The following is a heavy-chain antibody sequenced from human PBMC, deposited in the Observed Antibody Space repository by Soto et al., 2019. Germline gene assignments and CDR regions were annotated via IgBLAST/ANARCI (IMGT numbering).Heavy chain of an antibody. D-gene: IGHD6-13*01. V-gene: IGHV1-3*01. CDR1: GYTFASYA. Sequence: ASVKVSCKASGYTFASYAMHWVRQAPGQRLEWMGWINAGNGNTKYSQKFQGRLTISKDTSKSQVVLTMTNMDPVDTATYYCARILVSYSSSWYLATPDYWGQGTLVTVSS. J-gene: IGHJ4*02. CDR2: INAGNGNT. CDR3: ARILVSYSSSWYLATPDY.